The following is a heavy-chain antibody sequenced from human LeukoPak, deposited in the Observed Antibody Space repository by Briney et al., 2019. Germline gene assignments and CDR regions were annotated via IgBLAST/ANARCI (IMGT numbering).Heavy chain of an antibody. Sequence: GSGPTLVEPTQTLTLTCTFSGFSLSTSGVGVGWIRQPPGKALEWLALIYWDDDKRYSPSLNGRLTITKDTSKNQVVLTMTNMDPVDTATYYCAYRPYSSSWYTYNWFDPWGQGTLVTVSS. CDR2: IYWDDDK. V-gene: IGHV2-5*02. J-gene: IGHJ5*02. D-gene: IGHD6-13*01. CDR3: AYRPYSSSWYTYNWFDP. CDR1: GFSLSTSGVG.